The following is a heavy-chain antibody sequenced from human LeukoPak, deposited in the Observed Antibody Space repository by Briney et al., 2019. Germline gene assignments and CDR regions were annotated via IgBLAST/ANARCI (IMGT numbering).Heavy chain of an antibody. CDR3: GSSHSSSWYDW. J-gene: IGHJ4*02. CDR2: INHSGST. V-gene: IGHV4-34*01. Sequence: SETLSLTCAVYGGSFSGYYWSWIRRPPGKGLEWIGEINHSGSTNYNPSLKSRVTISVDTSKNQFSLKLNSATAADTAVYYCGSSHSSSWYDWWGQGTLVTVTS. CDR1: GGSFSGYY. D-gene: IGHD6-13*01.